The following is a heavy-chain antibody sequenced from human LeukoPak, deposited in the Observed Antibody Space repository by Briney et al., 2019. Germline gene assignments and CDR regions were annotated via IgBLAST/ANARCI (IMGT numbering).Heavy chain of an antibody. J-gene: IGHJ4*02. CDR2: ISGSGGST. Sequence: GGSLRLSCAASGFTFSSYAMSWVRQAPGKGLEWVSAISGSGGSTYYADSVKGRFTISRDNSKNTLYLQMNSLRAEDTAVYYCAKDQDYDSSGYYYGDYWGQGTLVTVSS. V-gene: IGHV3-23*01. CDR1: GFTFSSYA. CDR3: AKDQDYDSSGYYYGDY. D-gene: IGHD3-22*01.